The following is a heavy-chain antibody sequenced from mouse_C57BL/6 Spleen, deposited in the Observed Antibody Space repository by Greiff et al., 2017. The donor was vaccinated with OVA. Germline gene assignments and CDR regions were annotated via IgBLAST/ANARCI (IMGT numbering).Heavy chain of an antibody. V-gene: IGHV1-64*01. CDR2: IHPNSGST. J-gene: IGHJ4*01. CDR3: ARQLGSSDYYAMDY. CDR1: GYTFTSYW. Sequence: VQLQQSGAELVKPGASVKLSCKASGYTFTSYWMHWVKQRPGQGLEWIGMIHPNSGSTNYNEKFKSKATLTVDKSSSTAYMQLSSLTSEDSAVYYCARQLGSSDYYAMDYWGQGTSVTVSS. D-gene: IGHD1-1*01.